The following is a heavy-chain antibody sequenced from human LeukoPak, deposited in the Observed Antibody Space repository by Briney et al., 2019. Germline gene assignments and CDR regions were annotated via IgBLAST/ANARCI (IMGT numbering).Heavy chain of an antibody. D-gene: IGHD2-15*01. V-gene: IGHV4-39*01. J-gene: IGHJ5*01. CDR2: IYYSGST. Sequence: SETLSLTCTVSGGSISSSSYYWGWIRQPPGKGLKWIGSIYYSGSTYYNPSLKSRVTISVDTSKNQFSLKLSSVTAADTAVYYCATGYGKLDSWGQGTLVTVSS. CDR3: ATGYGKLDS. CDR1: GGSISSSSYY.